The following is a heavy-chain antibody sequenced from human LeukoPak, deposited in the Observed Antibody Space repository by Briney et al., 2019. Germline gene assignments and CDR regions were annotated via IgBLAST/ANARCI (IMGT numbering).Heavy chain of an antibody. CDR2: TSKDGSHT. CDR3: TRGGYSGSYYRFS. Sequence: GGSLRLSCSASGFIFSDFWIHWVRQAPGKGPEWLSRTSKDGSHTVYADSAKGRFTASRDNTKSTVYLEVTNVRPEDTAVYYCTRGGYSGSYYRFSWGQGTPVTVAS. V-gene: IGHV3-74*03. D-gene: IGHD5-12*01. J-gene: IGHJ4*02. CDR1: GFIFSDFW.